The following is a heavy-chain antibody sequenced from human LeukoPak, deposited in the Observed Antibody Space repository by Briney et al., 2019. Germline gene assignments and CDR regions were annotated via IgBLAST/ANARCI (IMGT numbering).Heavy chain of an antibody. V-gene: IGHV1-2*06. Sequence: GASVKVSCKASGYTFTAYYIHWVRQAPGQGLEWMGRINPNTGGTNYAQKFQGRVTMTTDTSITTAYMELSRLTSDDTAIYYCAKVPPSITAAGNWLDPWGQGALVTVAS. D-gene: IGHD6-13*01. CDR3: AKVPPSITAAGNWLDP. CDR1: GYTFTAYY. CDR2: INPNTGGT. J-gene: IGHJ5*02.